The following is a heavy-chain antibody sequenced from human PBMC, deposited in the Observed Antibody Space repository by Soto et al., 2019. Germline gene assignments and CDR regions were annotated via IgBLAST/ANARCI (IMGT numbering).Heavy chain of an antibody. CDR2: IYHSGST. CDR1: GYSISSGYY. V-gene: IGHV4-38-2*01. CDR3: ARAPVYDYYYYFDY. Sequence: KTSETLSLTCAVSGYSISSGYYWGWIRQPPGKGLEWIGSIYHSGSTYYNPSLKSRVTISVDTSKNQFSLKLSSVTAADTAVYYCARAPVYDYYYYFDYWCQGTLVTVSS. J-gene: IGHJ4*02. D-gene: IGHD2-21*02.